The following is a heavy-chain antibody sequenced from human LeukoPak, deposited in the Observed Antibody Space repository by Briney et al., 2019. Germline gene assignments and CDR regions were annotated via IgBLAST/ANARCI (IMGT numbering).Heavy chain of an antibody. J-gene: IGHJ6*03. CDR2: IYYSGST. CDR1: GGSISSYY. CDR3: ATGPQFYYYYMDV. V-gene: IGHV4-59*01. Sequence: SETLSLTCTASGGSISSYYWSWIRQPPGKGLEWIGYIYYSGSTNYNPSLKSRVTISVDTSKNQFSLKLSSVTAADTAVYYCATGPQFYYYYMDVWGKGTTVTVSS.